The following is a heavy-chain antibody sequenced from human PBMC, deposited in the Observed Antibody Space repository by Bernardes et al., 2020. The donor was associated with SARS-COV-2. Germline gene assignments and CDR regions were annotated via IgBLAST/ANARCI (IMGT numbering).Heavy chain of an antibody. CDR3: ARRVSGGFDY. Sequence: GEYRKSSGHGTGSSFTPYWIGWVRPMPGKGLEWLGIIYPDDSDTRYSPSFQGQVTISADKSISTAYLQWSSLRASDTAMYYCARRVSGGFDYWGQGTLVTVSS. J-gene: IGHJ4*02. V-gene: IGHV5-51*01. CDR2: IYPDDSDT. CDR1: GSSFTPYW.